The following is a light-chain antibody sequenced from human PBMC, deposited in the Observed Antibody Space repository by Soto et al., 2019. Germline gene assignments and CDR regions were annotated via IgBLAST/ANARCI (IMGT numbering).Light chain of an antibody. Sequence: DIQMTQSPSSLSASVGDRVTITCQASQDIKNYLNWYQQKSGKAPKLLIYDASDLETGVPSRFSGIGAETDFTFTINSLQPEDIGAYYCQQYDNLPLTFGGGTKVEIK. CDR2: DAS. J-gene: IGKJ4*01. V-gene: IGKV1-33*01. CDR1: QDIKNY. CDR3: QQYDNLPLT.